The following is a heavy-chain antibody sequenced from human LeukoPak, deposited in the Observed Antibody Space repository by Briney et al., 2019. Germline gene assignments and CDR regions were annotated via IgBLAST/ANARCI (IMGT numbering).Heavy chain of an antibody. D-gene: IGHD1-26*01. CDR1: GFTFYDYA. V-gene: IGHV3-9*01. CDR2: ITWNSGSI. J-gene: IGHJ4*02. CDR3: VRGAAYFDY. Sequence: GRSLRLSCAASGFTFYDYATHWVRQVPGKGLEWVSGITWNSGSIGYVDSVKGRFTISRDNAKNSMYLQMNSLRAEDTAVYYCVRGAAYFDYWGPGILVTVSS.